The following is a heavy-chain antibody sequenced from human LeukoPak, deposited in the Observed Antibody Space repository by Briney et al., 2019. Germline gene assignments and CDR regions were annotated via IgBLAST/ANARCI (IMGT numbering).Heavy chain of an antibody. V-gene: IGHV5-51*01. CDR3: ARHGHCTNGVCYSNYYYYMDV. Sequence: GESLKISCKGSGYSFTSYWIGWVRQIPGKGLGWMGIIYPDDSDPRYSPFFEGQVIISVDKSISTAYLQWSSLKASDTATYYCARHGHCTNGVCYSNYYYYMDVWGKGTTVTVSS. J-gene: IGHJ6*03. CDR2: IYPDDSDP. D-gene: IGHD2-8*01. CDR1: GYSFTSYW.